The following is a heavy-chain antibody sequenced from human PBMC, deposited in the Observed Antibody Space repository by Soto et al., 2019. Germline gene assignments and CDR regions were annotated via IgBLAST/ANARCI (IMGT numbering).Heavy chain of an antibody. CDR3: AAPRDEYGSGVSWFTYGMDI. CDR2: LDGAGGST. V-gene: IGHV3-NL1*01. J-gene: IGHJ6*02. Sequence: GGSLRLSCAASGFTFNTNGMHWVRQAPGKGLEWVASLDGAGGSTYYAESVRGRFSISRDNSQNTLFLQMKRLTVDDTAIYYCAAPRDEYGSGVSWFTYGMDIWGQGTTVTVSS. CDR1: GFTFNTNG. D-gene: IGHD3-10*01.